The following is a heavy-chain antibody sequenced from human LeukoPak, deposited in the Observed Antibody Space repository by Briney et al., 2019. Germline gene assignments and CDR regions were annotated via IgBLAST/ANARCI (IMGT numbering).Heavy chain of an antibody. Sequence: TGGSLRLSCAASGFTFSSYAMSWVRQAPGKGLEWVSAISGSGGSTYYADSVKGRFTISRANSKNTLYLKMNSPRAAATAVYYCAKLATLVVPLDYWGQGTLVTVSS. CDR1: GFTFSSYA. V-gene: IGHV3-23*01. CDR3: AKLATLVVPLDY. CDR2: ISGSGGST. J-gene: IGHJ4*02. D-gene: IGHD2-8*02.